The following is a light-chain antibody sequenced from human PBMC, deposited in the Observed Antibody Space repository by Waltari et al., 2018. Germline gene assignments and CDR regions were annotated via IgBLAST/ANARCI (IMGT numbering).Light chain of an antibody. CDR3: QQFYSRPWT. CDR2: WAS. J-gene: IGKJ1*01. V-gene: IGKV4-1*01. CDR1: QSLFYSSGNRDY. Sequence: IVMTQSPDSLAVSLGGRATISCKSSQSLFYSSGNRDYLAWYQKKPGQPPILLMSWASTRESGVPDRFSGSGSGTDFTLTISGLQAEDVAVYYCQQFYSRPWTFGQGTKVEI.